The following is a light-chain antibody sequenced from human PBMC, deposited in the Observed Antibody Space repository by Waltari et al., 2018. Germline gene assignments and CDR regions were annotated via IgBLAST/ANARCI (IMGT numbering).Light chain of an antibody. V-gene: IGKV3-15*01. CDR3: QQYINWRG. CDR1: QSVSSN. CDR2: GAS. Sequence: EIVMTQSPATLSVSPGESATLSCRASQSVSSNLAWYQQKSGQAPRLLIFGASTRATGIPARFSGSGSGTEFTLTISSLQSEDFAVYYCQQYINWRGFGQGTKVEIK. J-gene: IGKJ1*01.